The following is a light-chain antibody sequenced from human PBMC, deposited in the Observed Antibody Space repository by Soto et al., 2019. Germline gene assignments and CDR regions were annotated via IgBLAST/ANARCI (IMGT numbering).Light chain of an antibody. J-gene: IGLJ3*02. CDR2: KDT. CDR3: QSADSSGAYWV. CDR1: ALPKQY. V-gene: IGLV3-25*03. Sequence: SSELIQPPSVSVSPGQTAKITCSGDALPKQYAYWYQRKPGQAPVVVIYKDTERPSGIPERFSGSISGTTVTLSISGVQAEDEADYYCQSADSSGAYWVFGGGTKLTVL.